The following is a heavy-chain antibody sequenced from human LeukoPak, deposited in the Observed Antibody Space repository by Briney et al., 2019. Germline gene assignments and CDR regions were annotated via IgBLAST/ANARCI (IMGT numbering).Heavy chain of an antibody. J-gene: IGHJ4*02. Sequence: GRSLRLSCAAPGFTFSTYGMHWVRQAPGKGLEWVAVVSYDGSNKYYADSVKGRFTVSRDNSKNTLYLQMNSLRAEDTAVYYCAKDWGNWGYGYYFDHWGQGTLVTVSS. CDR1: GFTFSTYG. CDR2: VSYDGSNK. CDR3: AKDWGNWGYGYYFDH. V-gene: IGHV3-30*18. D-gene: IGHD7-27*01.